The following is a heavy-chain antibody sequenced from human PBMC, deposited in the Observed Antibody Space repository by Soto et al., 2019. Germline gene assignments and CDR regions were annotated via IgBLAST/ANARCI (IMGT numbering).Heavy chain of an antibody. V-gene: IGHV3-30-3*01. J-gene: IGHJ3*02. CDR3: ARVHTIFGVVIMGAFDI. Sequence: PGGSLRLSCAASGFTFSSYAMHWVRQAPGKGLEWVAVISYDGSNKYYADSVKGRFTISRDNSKNTLYLQMNSLRAEDTAVYYCARVHTIFGVVIMGAFDIWGQGTMVTVSS. CDR1: GFTFSSYA. D-gene: IGHD3-3*01. CDR2: ISYDGSNK.